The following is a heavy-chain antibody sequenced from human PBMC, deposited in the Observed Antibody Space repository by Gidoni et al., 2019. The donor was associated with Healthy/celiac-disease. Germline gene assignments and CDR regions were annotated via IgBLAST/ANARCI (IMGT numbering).Heavy chain of an antibody. V-gene: IGHV4-34*01. CDR2: INHSGST. D-gene: IGHD6-19*01. CDR3: ARGAGFRHWFDP. CDR1: GGSFSGYY. J-gene: IGHJ5*02. Sequence: QVQLQQWGAGLLKPSETLSLTCAVYGGSFSGYYWSWIRQPPGKGLEWIGEINHSGSTNYNPSLKSRVTISVDTSKNQFSLKLSSVTAADTAVYYCARGAGFRHWFDPWGQGTLVTVSS.